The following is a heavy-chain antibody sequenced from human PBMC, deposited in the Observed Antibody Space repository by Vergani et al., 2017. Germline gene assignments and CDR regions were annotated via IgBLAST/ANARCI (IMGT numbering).Heavy chain of an antibody. D-gene: IGHD6-13*01. CDR1: GGTFSSYA. Sequence: QVQLVQSGAEMKKPGSSVKVSCKASGGTFSSYAISWVRQAPGQGLEWMGRIIPIFGTENYAQKFQGRVTITADKSTSTAYMERSSLRSEDTDVYYCARERMRQLAPTWYFELWGRGTLVTVSS. J-gene: IGHJ2*01. CDR3: ARERMRQLAPTWYFEL. V-gene: IGHV1-69*14. CDR2: IIPIFGTE.